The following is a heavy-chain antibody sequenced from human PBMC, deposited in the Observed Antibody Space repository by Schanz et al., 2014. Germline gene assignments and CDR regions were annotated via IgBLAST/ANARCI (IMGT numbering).Heavy chain of an antibody. CDR1: GFSFSVSW. CDR2: INQDGTEK. Sequence: PLVEFGGGLVQPGGSLRLSCEASGFSFSVSWMNWVRPAPGKGLEWVANINQDGTEKYYVDSVKGRFTLSRDNAKKTMDLQMNSLRAEDTSVYHCVREESYYGAGSYRYWGPGTLVTVSS. D-gene: IGHD3-10*01. J-gene: IGHJ4*02. CDR3: VREESYYGAGSYRY. V-gene: IGHV3-7*01.